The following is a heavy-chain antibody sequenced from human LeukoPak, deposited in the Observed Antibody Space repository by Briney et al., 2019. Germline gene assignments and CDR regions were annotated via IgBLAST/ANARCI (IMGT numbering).Heavy chain of an antibody. D-gene: IGHD4-23*01. V-gene: IGHV4-59*01. J-gene: IGHJ4*02. CDR1: GFTFSSYG. CDR2: IYYSGST. CDR3: AREYGNHFDY. Sequence: GSLRLSCAASGFTFSSYGMSWVRQAPGKGLEWIGYIYYSGSTNYNPSLKSRVTISVDTSKNQFSLKLSSVTAADTAVYYCAREYGNHFDYWGQGTLVTVSS.